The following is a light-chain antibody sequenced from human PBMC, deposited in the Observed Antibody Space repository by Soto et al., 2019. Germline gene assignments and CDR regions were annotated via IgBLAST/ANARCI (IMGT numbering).Light chain of an antibody. J-gene: IGKJ1*01. CDR3: QHGT. Sequence: DIQMTQSPSTLSASVGDRVTITCRASQSISSWLAWYQQKPGKAPKLLIYKASSLESGVPSRSSGSGSGTEFTLTISSLQPDDFATYYCQHGTFGQGTKVEIQ. CDR1: QSISSW. CDR2: KAS. V-gene: IGKV1-5*03.